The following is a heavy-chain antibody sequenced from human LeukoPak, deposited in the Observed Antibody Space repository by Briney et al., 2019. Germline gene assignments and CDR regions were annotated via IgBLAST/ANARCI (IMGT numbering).Heavy chain of an antibody. V-gene: IGHV6-1*01. CDR3: AREIGTYRPFEF. Sequence: QTLSLTCAISGDTVSSNSAAWNGIRQSPSRGLEWLGRTYYRSKWYNDYAVSVKSRITINPDTSKNQFSLQLNSVIPEDTAVYYCAREIGTYRPFEFCGQGTLFSASS. J-gene: IGHJ4*02. CDR1: GDTVSSNSAA. CDR2: TYYRSKWYN. D-gene: IGHD6-13*01.